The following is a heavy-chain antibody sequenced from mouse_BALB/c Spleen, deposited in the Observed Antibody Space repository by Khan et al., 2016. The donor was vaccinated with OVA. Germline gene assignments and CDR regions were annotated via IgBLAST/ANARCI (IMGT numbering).Heavy chain of an antibody. Sequence: EVQLQESGPSLVKPSQTLSLTCSVTGDSFTSGYWNWVRKFPGNKLEYMGYIIYTGYTYYNPSLKSRLSITRHTSKNQSYLQLNSVTDEDTATYYCARSTYRYAFVYWGQGTLGTVSA. CDR1: GDSFTSGY. J-gene: IGHJ3*01. CDR2: IIYTGYT. V-gene: IGHV3-8*02. CDR3: ARSTYRYAFVY. D-gene: IGHD2-12*01.